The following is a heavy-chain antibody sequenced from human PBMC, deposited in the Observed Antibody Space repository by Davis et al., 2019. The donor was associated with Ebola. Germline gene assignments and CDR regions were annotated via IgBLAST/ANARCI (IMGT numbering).Heavy chain of an antibody. Sequence: HTGGSLRLSCGGSGFSFSAYWIHWVRQVPGKGLVWVSRIFYDESTTNYADSVKGRFTISRDNAKNTLFLQMNSLRVDDTAVYYCARGLSGTYGFDYWGRGTLVTVSP. CDR1: GFSFSAYW. CDR3: ARGLSGTYGFDY. CDR2: IFYDESTT. V-gene: IGHV3-74*01. J-gene: IGHJ4*02. D-gene: IGHD1-26*01.